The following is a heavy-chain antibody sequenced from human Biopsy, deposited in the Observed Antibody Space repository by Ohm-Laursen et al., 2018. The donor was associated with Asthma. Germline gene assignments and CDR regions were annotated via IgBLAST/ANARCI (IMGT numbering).Heavy chain of an antibody. CDR1: GFSFSSYG. J-gene: IGHJ4*02. Sequence: SLRLSCSASGFSFSSYGMHWVRQTPGKGLEWVAVISFDGTNKYYADSVKGRFTISRDNSKNTLDLQMNSPSAEDSAVYYCAREGVAGTHIEDWGQGTLVTVSS. V-gene: IGHV3-30*03. CDR2: ISFDGTNK. CDR3: AREGVAGTHIED. D-gene: IGHD6-19*01.